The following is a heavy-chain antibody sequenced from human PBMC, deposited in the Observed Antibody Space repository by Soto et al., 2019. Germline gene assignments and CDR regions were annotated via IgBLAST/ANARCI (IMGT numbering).Heavy chain of an antibody. D-gene: IGHD3-3*01. CDR1: GYTFTNYA. J-gene: IGHJ6*02. V-gene: IGHV1-18*01. Sequence: VQLLQSGGEVRKPGASVKVSCKTSGYTFTNYAINWVRQAPGQGLQWMGWISAYSGDTKYAQRFQDRLTVTTDPSTTTASIELRSLRSDDTAVYYCARDGRAFSVFGETMDVWGQGTTVTVSS. CDR2: ISAYSGDT. CDR3: ARDGRAFSVFGETMDV.